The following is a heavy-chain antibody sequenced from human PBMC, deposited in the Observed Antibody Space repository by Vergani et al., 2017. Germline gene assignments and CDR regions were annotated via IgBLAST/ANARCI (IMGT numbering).Heavy chain of an antibody. CDR1: GFTFSSYD. CDR3: AKDRPRGSVGPMDV. CDR2: IGTAGDT. J-gene: IGHJ6*02. V-gene: IGHV3-13*04. D-gene: IGHD3-16*01. Sequence: EVQLVESGGGLVQPGGSLRLSCAASGFTFSSYDMHWVRQATGKGLEWVSAIGTAGDTYYPGSVKGRFTISRDNSKNTLYLQMNSLRAEDTAVYYCAKDRPRGSVGPMDVWGQGTTVTVSS.